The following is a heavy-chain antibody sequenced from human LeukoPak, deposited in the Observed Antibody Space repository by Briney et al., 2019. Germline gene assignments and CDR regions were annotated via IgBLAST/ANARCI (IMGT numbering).Heavy chain of an antibody. V-gene: IGHV3-66*04. Sequence: GSLRLSCAAFGFTVSSNYMSWVRQAPGKGLEWVSVIYSGGSTYYADSVKGRFTISRDNSKNTLYLQMNSLRAEDTAVYYCARPSDDAFDIWGQGTMVTVSS. J-gene: IGHJ3*02. CDR1: GFTVSSNY. CDR3: ARPSDDAFDI. CDR2: IYSGGST. D-gene: IGHD1-26*01.